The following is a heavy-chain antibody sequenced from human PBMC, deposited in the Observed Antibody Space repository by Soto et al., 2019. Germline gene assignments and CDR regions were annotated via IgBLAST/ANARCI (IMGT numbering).Heavy chain of an antibody. CDR3: ARGTFHAFDF. V-gene: IGHV1-8*01. J-gene: IGHJ3*01. CDR1: GYTFTTYD. CDR2: MNPNTGHT. Sequence: ASVKVSCKPSGYTFTTYDINWVRQAPGHGLEWVGKMNPNTGHTTYEQRFQGRVTMTMSTSISTAYMELNSLTAGDTAVYFCARGTFHAFDFWGQGTMVTVSS.